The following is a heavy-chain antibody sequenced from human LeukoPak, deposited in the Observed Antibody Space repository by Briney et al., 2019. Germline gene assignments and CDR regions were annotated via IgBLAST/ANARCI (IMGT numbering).Heavy chain of an antibody. J-gene: IGHJ6*03. CDR3: ARDQYGTREYYYYYYMDV. Sequence: GGSLRLSCAASGFTFSSYWMSWVRQAPGKGLEWVANIKQDGSEKYYVDSVKGRFTISGDNAKNSLYLQMNSLRAEDTAVYYCARDQYGTREYYYYYYMDVWGKGTTVTISS. V-gene: IGHV3-7*01. CDR2: IKQDGSEK. CDR1: GFTFSSYW. D-gene: IGHD2-8*01.